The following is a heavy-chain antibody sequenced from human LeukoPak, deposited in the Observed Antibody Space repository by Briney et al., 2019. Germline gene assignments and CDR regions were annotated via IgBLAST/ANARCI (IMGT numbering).Heavy chain of an antibody. CDR3: ARGCGYSGYDPTGLFDY. CDR1: GFSVSSNY. CDR2: IYSDGST. V-gene: IGHV3-53*01. Sequence: GGSLRLSCAASGFSVSSNYMSWVRQAPGKGLEWVSVIYSDGSTYYADSVKGRFTISRDNFKNTLYLQMNSLRAEDTAVYYCARGCGYSGYDPTGLFDYWGQGTLVTVSS. J-gene: IGHJ4*02. D-gene: IGHD5-12*01.